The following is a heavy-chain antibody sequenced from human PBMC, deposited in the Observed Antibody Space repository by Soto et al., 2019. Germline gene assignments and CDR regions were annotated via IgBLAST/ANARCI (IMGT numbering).Heavy chain of an antibody. CDR3: AIDCRAGSCYSGGMDV. Sequence: QVQLQESGPGLVKPSGTLSLTCAVSGGSIRSSDWWSWVRQPPGRGLEWIGEISHSGSTNYNPSLRRRVTISVDKSKNRFSLKLTSVTAADTAVYYCAIDCRAGSCYSGGMDVWGQGTTVTVSS. D-gene: IGHD2-15*01. V-gene: IGHV4-4*02. CDR2: ISHSGST. CDR1: GGSIRSSDW. J-gene: IGHJ6*02.